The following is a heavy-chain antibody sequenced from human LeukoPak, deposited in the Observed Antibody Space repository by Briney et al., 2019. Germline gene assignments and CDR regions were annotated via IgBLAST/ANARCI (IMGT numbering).Heavy chain of an antibody. V-gene: IGHV4-38-2*02. D-gene: IGHD2-2*01. J-gene: IGHJ3*02. Sequence: SETLSLTCTVSGYSISSGYYWGWIRQPPGKGLEWIGSIYHSGSTYYNPSLKSRVTISVDRSENQFSLKLSSVTAADTAVYYCASPIVVVPAALDAFDIWGQGTMVTVSS. CDR2: IYHSGST. CDR3: ASPIVVVPAALDAFDI. CDR1: GYSISSGYY.